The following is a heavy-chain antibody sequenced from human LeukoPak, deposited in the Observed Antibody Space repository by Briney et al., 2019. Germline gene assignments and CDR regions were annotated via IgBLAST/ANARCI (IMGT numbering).Heavy chain of an antibody. CDR1: GGSISSHY. D-gene: IGHD3-22*01. V-gene: IGHV4-59*05. Sequence: SETLSLTCTVSGGSISSHYWSWIRQPPGKGLEWIGSIYYSGSTYYNPSLKSRVTISVDASKNQFSLKLSSVTAADTAVYYCARRPGYYDSSGSFFDYWGQGTLVTVSS. J-gene: IGHJ4*02. CDR2: IYYSGST. CDR3: ARRPGYYDSSGSFFDY.